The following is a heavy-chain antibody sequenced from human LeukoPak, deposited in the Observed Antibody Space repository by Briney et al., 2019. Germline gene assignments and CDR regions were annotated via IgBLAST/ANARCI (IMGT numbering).Heavy chain of an antibody. J-gene: IGHJ6*02. CDR2: MYYSGST. D-gene: IGHD4-17*01. CDR1: GGSISSYY. Sequence: SETLSLTCTVPGGSISSYYWSWIRQAPGKGLEWIWYMYYSGSTNYNPSLKNRVTISVDTSKNQFSLKLTSVTAADTAVYYCASGSSTVKFYYGIDVWGRGTTVTVSS. CDR3: ASGSSTVKFYYGIDV. V-gene: IGHV4-59*01.